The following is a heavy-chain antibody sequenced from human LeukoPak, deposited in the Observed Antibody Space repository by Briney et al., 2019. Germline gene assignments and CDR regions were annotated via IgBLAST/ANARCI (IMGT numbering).Heavy chain of an antibody. V-gene: IGHV4-59*01. CDR2: ISYTGNT. Sequence: PSETLSLTCSVSGVSISSYYWSWIRQPPGKGLECIGYISYTGNTNYSPSLKSRVTMSVDTSKNQFSLNLRSVTAGDTAVYYCARDSGTTGEVKFDPWGPGSLVTVSS. D-gene: IGHD3-10*01. CDR3: ARDSGTTGEVKFDP. CDR1: GVSISSYY. J-gene: IGHJ5*02.